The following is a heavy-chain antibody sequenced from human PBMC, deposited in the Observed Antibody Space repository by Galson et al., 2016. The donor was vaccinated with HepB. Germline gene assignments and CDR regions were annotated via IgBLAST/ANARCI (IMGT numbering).Heavy chain of an antibody. CDR2: ISWNSGRI. D-gene: IGHD6-13*01. CDR1: GFTFDDYA. Sequence: SLRLSCAASGFTFDDYAMHWVRQAPGKGLEWVSGISWNSGRIGYADSVKGRFTISRDNATNSLSLQMSNLRGEDTAIYYCARGPRGYTSSWYPGRCNWFDPWGQGSLVTVSS. V-gene: IGHV3-9*01. CDR3: ARGPRGYTSSWYPGRCNWFDP. J-gene: IGHJ5*02.